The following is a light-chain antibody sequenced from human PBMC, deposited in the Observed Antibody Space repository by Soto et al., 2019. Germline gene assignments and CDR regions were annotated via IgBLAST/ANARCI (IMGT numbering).Light chain of an antibody. Sequence: QSVLTQPPSVSGAPGQRVTISCTGSSSNIGAGYDVHWYQQLPGTAPKLLIYSNSNRPSGVPDRFSGSKSGSSASLAITGLQDEDEADYHCQSYDSSLSSYVFGSGTKLTVL. CDR3: QSYDSSLSSYV. J-gene: IGLJ1*01. CDR2: SNS. V-gene: IGLV1-40*01. CDR1: SSNIGAGYD.